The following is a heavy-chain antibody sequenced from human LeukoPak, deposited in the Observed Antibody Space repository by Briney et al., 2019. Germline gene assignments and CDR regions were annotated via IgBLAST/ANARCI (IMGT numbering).Heavy chain of an antibody. CDR3: AREYDFWSGYYTD. CDR1: GGSISSYY. J-gene: IGHJ4*02. CDR2: IYTSGST. D-gene: IGHD3-3*01. Sequence: SETLSLTCSVSGGSISSYYWSWVRQPAGKGLEWIGRIYTSGSTNYNPSLKSRVTMSVDTSKNQFSLKLSSVTAADTAVYYCAREYDFWSGYYTDWGQGTLVTVS. V-gene: IGHV4-4*07.